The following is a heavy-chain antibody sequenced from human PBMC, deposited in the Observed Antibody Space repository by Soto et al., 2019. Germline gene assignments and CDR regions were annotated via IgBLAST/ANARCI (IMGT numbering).Heavy chain of an antibody. CDR3: TTDPSSYFQRSAYSD. J-gene: IGHJ6*02. CDR1: GFTFSNAW. V-gene: IGHV3-15*01. D-gene: IGHD3-22*01. Sequence: LRLSCAASGFTFSNAWMTWVRQAPGKGLEWVGRIKSKTDGERTDYAAPVKGRFTISRDDSQNTLYLQMSSLQTEDTAVYYCTTDPSSYFQRSAYSDWGQGTTVTVSS. CDR2: IKSKTDGERT.